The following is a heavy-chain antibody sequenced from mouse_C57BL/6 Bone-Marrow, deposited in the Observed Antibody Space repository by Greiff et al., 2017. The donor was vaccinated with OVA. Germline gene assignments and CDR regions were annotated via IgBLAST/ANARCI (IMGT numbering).Heavy chain of an antibody. CDR1: GYTFTSYT. CDR3: ARQLANWDKRRAMDY. V-gene: IGHV1-4*01. D-gene: IGHD4-1*01. CDR2: INPSSGYT. J-gene: IGHJ4*01. Sequence: QVQLQQSGAELARPGASVKMSCKASGYTFTSYTMHWVKQRPGQGLEWIGYINPSSGYTKYNQKFKDKATLTADKSSSTAYMQLSSLTSEDSAVYYCARQLANWDKRRAMDYWGQGTSVTVSS.